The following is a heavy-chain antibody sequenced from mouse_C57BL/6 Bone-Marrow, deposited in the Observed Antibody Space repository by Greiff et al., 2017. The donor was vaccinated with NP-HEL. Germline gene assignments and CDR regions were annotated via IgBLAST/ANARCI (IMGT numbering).Heavy chain of an antibody. Sequence: QVQLQQPGAELVKPGASVKLSCKASGYTFTSSWMHWVKQRPGRGLEWIGMIHPNSGSTNYNEKFKSKATLTVDKSSSTAYMQLSSLTSEDSAVYYCARSGIYYYGSSHYFDYWGQGTTLTVSS. CDR1: GYTFTSSW. CDR2: IHPNSGST. CDR3: ARSGIYYYGSSHYFDY. J-gene: IGHJ2*01. D-gene: IGHD1-1*01. V-gene: IGHV1-64*01.